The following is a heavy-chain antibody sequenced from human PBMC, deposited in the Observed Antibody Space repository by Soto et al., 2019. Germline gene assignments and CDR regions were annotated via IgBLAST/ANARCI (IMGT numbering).Heavy chain of an antibody. CDR3: AKDLEQKLVRSDWFDP. V-gene: IGHV3-23*01. D-gene: IGHD6-13*01. CDR1: GFTFSSYA. J-gene: IGHJ5*02. CDR2: ISGSGGST. Sequence: GGSLRLSCAASGFTFSSYAMSWVRQAPGKGLEWVSAISGSGGSTYYADSVKGRFTISRDNSKNTLYLQMNSLRAEDTAVYYCAKDLEQKLVRSDWFDPWGQGTLVTVSS.